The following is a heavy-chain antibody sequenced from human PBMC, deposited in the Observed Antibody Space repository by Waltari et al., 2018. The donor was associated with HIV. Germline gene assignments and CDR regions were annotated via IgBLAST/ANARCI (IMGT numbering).Heavy chain of an antibody. Sequence: EVQLVESGGGLVQPGGSLRLSCAASEFTFSSYWMSWVRQAPGKGRGGVGNIKPDGSGMYYVASGKGRFTISRDNGKNSLYLEMNSLRAEDTAVYYCTRMWGDYGDYNFDYWGQGTLVTVSS. J-gene: IGHJ4*02. V-gene: IGHV3-7*01. CDR3: TRMWGDYGDYNFDY. CDR2: IKPDGSGM. CDR1: EFTFSSYW. D-gene: IGHD4-17*01.